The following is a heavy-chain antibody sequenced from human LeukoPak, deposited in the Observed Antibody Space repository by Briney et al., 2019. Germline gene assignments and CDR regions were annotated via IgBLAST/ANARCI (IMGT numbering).Heavy chain of an antibody. Sequence: GGSLRLSCAASGLSFSDHYMDWVRQAPGKELEWVGRSRNKANRYITDYAASVEGRFIISRDDSKNSVYLQMNSLKTEDTAVYYCNREDMYYDFWSGLDYWGQGTLVTVSS. CDR3: NREDMYYDFWSGLDY. J-gene: IGHJ4*02. CDR2: SRNKANRYIT. CDR1: GLSFSDHY. D-gene: IGHD3-3*01. V-gene: IGHV3-72*01.